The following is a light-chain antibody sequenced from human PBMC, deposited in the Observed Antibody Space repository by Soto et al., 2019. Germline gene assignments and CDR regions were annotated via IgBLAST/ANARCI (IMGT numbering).Light chain of an antibody. Sequence: QAVVTQEPSLTVSPGGTVTLTCGSSTGAVTSGHYPYWFQQKPGQAPRTLIYDSSNKHSWTPARFSGSLLGGKAALTLSVAQPEDEADYYCLLFYGGARVFGGGTKLTVL. CDR3: LLFYGGARV. J-gene: IGLJ3*02. V-gene: IGLV7-46*01. CDR2: DSS. CDR1: TGAVTSGHY.